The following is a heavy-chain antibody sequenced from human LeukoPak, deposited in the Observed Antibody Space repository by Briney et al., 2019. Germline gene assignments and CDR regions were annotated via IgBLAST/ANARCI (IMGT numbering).Heavy chain of an antibody. CDR1: GFTFSSYG. V-gene: IGHV3-33*01. D-gene: IGHD3-22*01. J-gene: IGHJ4*02. CDR3: ARDSAGYYDSSGYYQYYFDY. CDR2: IWSDGTNK. Sequence: GRSLRPSCAASGFTFSSYGIHWVRQAPGKGLEWVAVIWSDGTNKYYADSVKGRFTISRDNSENSLYLQMNSLRAEDTAVYYCARDSAGYYDSSGYYQYYFDYWGQGTLVTVSS.